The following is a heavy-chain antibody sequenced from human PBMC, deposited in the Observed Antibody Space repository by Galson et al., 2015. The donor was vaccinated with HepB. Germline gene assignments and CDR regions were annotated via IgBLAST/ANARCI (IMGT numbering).Heavy chain of an antibody. CDR2: INPKTGGT. CDR3: ATNHDFDY. V-gene: IGHV1-2*06. CDR1: GYTFTGYY. Sequence: SVKVSCKASGYTFTGYYMNWVRQAPGQGLEWMGRINPKTGGTNYAQKFQGRVTVTRDTSITTAYMELTRLRSDDTAIYYCATNHDFDYWGQGTLVTVSS. J-gene: IGHJ4*02.